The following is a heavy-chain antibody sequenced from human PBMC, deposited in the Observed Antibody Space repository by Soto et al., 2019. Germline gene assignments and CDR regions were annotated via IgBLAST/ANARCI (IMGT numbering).Heavy chain of an antibody. CDR1: GLTFRNDW. V-gene: IGHV3-7*01. CDR3: ARDQVPGLDAFDI. CDR2: ISRGGGNT. J-gene: IGHJ3*02. Sequence: GGSLGLSFAGSGLTFRNDWLSWVRQAPGKGLEWVSNISRGGGNTYYVYSVKGRFTISRDNAKNSMYLQMNGLRAEDTAVYYCARDQVPGLDAFDIWGQGAMVTVPS.